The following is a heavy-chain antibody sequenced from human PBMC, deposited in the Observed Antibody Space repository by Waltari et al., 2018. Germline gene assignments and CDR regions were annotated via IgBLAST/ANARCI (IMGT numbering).Heavy chain of an antibody. D-gene: IGHD3-22*01. J-gene: IGHJ4*02. Sequence: VQLLESGGELVQPGGSLRLSCAASGFNFGGHAMNWVRQAPGKGLEWISAINGSAIRTYYAESVKGRFTISRDNSKNMVYLQMNSLRAEDTALYYCARRYYYDSDDYLGSIDSWGQGTLVTVSS. V-gene: IGHV3-23*01. CDR2: INGSAIRT. CDR3: ARRYYYDSDDYLGSIDS. CDR1: GFNFGGHA.